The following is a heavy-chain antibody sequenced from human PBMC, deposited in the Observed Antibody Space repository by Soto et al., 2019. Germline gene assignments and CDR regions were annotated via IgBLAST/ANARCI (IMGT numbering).Heavy chain of an antibody. Sequence: QVQLVQSGAEVKKPGASVKVSCKASGYTFTSYGISWVRQAPGQGLEWMGWISAYNGNTNYAQKLQGRVTMTTDTATSTAYRELRSLRADDTAVYYCARGPSEGVTEYYFDYWGQGTLVTVSS. CDR3: ARGPSEGVTEYYFDY. CDR2: ISAYNGNT. D-gene: IGHD3-10*01. J-gene: IGHJ4*02. V-gene: IGHV1-18*04. CDR1: GYTFTSYG.